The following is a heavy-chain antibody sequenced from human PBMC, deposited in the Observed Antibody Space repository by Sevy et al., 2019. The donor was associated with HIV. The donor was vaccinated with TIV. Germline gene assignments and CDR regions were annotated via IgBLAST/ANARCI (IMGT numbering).Heavy chain of an antibody. CDR3: AKTETVYYYGMDV. CDR1: GGSIGSSYY. CDR2: IYYSGNT. D-gene: IGHD1-1*01. Sequence: SETQSLTCTISGGSIGSSYYWGWVRQRPGKGLELIGTIYYSGNTDYNPSLKSRVTISVDRSKNQVSLKLSSVTAADTAVYYCAKTETVYYYGMDVWGQGTSVTVSS. V-gene: IGHV4-39*01. J-gene: IGHJ6*02.